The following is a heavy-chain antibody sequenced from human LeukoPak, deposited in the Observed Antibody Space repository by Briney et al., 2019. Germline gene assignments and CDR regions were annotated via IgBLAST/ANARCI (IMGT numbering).Heavy chain of an antibody. CDR3: ARGEGGFDY. Sequence: PGGSLRHSCAASGFTFSSYAMHWVRQAPGKGLEWVAVISYDGSNKYYADSVKGRFTISRDNSKNTLYLQMNSLRAEDTAVYYCARGEGGFDYWGQGTLVTVSS. CDR1: GFTFSSYA. V-gene: IGHV3-30-3*01. CDR2: ISYDGSNK. J-gene: IGHJ4*02. D-gene: IGHD1-26*01.